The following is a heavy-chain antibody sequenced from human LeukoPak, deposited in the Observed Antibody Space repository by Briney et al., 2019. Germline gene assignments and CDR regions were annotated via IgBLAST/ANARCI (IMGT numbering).Heavy chain of an antibody. CDR2: INPNSGGT. V-gene: IGHV1-2*02. Sequence: ASVKVACKASGYTFTDYHMHWVRQAPGQGLDWMGWINPNSGGTNYAQKFQGRVTMTRDTSISTAYMELSRLRSDGTAVYYCARGPARFTDSPLDVWGKGTTVTVSS. J-gene: IGHJ6*04. CDR1: GYTFTDYH. D-gene: IGHD3-3*01. CDR3: ARGPARFTDSPLDV.